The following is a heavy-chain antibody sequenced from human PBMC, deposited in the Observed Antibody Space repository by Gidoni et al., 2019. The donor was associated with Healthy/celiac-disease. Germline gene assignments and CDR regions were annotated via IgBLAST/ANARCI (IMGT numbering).Heavy chain of an antibody. V-gene: IGHV4-39*01. D-gene: IGHD3-16*02. CDR3: ARQSAAPVKFDL. J-gene: IGHJ2*01. Sequence: QLQLQESGPGLVKPSETLSLTCTVPGGSISSSSYYWGWIRQPPGKGLEWIGSIYYSGSTYYNPSLKSRVTISVDTSKNQFSLKLSSVTAADTAVYYCARQSAAPVKFDLWGRGTLVTVSS. CDR1: GGSISSSSYY. CDR2: IYYSGST.